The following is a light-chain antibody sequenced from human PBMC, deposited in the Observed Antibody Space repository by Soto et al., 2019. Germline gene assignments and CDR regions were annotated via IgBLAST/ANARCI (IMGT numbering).Light chain of an antibody. J-gene: IGLJ1*01. V-gene: IGLV2-14*01. CDR1: SSDVGGYNY. CDR2: EVS. Sequence: QSALTQPASVSGSPGQSITISCTGTSSDVGGYNYVSWYQQHPGKAPKLMIYEVSNRPSGVSNRFSGSKSGNTSSLTISGLPDEDEADYYCSSSTSSSYVFGPGTKVTVL. CDR3: SSSTSSSYV.